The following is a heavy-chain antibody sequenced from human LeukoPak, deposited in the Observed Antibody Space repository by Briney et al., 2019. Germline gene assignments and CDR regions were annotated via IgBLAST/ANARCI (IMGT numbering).Heavy chain of an antibody. J-gene: IGHJ4*02. D-gene: IGHD1-7*01. CDR3: ARYGTEYYFDY. Sequence: GASVNVSCKASGGTFSSYAISWVRQAPGQGLEWMGGIIPIFGTANYAQKFQGRVTITADESTSTAYMELSSLRSEDTAVYYCARYGTEYYFDYWGQGTLVTVSS. CDR2: IIPIFGTA. CDR1: GGTFSSYA. V-gene: IGHV1-69*13.